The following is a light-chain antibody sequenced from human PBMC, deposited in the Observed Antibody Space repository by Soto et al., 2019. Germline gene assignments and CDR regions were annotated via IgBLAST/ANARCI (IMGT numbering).Light chain of an antibody. V-gene: IGKV4-1*01. CDR1: QSVLYSSNNKNY. CDR3: QQYYRTPLT. J-gene: IGKJ1*01. Sequence: DIVMTQSPDSLAVSLGERANINCKSSQSVLYSSNNKNYLAWYQQKPGQPPKLLIYWASTRESGVPDRFSGSGSWTYFTLTISSLQAEDVAVYYCQQYYRTPLTFGQGTKVEIK. CDR2: WAS.